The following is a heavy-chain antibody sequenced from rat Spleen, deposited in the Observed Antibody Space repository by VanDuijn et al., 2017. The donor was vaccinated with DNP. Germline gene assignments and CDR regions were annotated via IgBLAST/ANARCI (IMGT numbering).Heavy chain of an antibody. Sequence: EVQLQESGPGLVKPSQSLSLTCSVTGYSITGNYWAWIRKLPGNKMEWIGYISHSDSTGYNPSLNSRISITRDTSKNQFFLHLNSVTTEDTATYYCARRNSRGWYFDFWGPGTMVTVSS. J-gene: IGHJ1*01. CDR3: ARRNSRGWYFDF. V-gene: IGHV3-1*01. CDR1: GYSITGNY. CDR2: ISHSDST. D-gene: IGHD1-4*01.